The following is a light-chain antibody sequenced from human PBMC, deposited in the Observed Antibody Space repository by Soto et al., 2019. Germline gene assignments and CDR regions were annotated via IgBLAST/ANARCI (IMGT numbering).Light chain of an antibody. CDR1: QSVSSD. J-gene: IGKJ4*01. Sequence: IVMTQSPATLSVSPGERATLSCRASQSVSSDLAWYEQKPGQAPRLLIYGASNRATGIPARFSGSGSGTDFTLTISSLEPEDFAVYYCQQRSSWPRLTFGGGTKVDIK. CDR2: GAS. V-gene: IGKV3-11*01. CDR3: QQRSSWPRLT.